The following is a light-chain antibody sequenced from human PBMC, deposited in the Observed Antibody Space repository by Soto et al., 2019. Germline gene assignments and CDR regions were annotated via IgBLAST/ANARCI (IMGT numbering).Light chain of an antibody. CDR3: CSYAGSSMFV. Sequence: QSALTQPASVSGSPGQSITISCTGSSSDVGTYNLVSWYQHHPGKAPKLMISEVVKRPSGVSNRFSGAKSGNTASRTISGLQAEDEADYYCCSYAGSSMFVFGGGTKVTVL. J-gene: IGLJ2*01. CDR2: EVV. V-gene: IGLV2-23*02. CDR1: SSDVGTYNL.